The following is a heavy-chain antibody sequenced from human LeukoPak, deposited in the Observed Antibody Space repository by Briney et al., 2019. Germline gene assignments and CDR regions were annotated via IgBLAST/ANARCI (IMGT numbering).Heavy chain of an antibody. Sequence: PGGSLRLSSAASGFTFRDYGMHWVRHAPGKGLEGVTFIQSDGSKTYYADSVRGRFTVSRDNSKNTLYLQMNSLRAEDTAVYYCAKDPGQSVRGYYMDVWGKGTTVTVS. V-gene: IGHV3-30*02. D-gene: IGHD3-10*01. J-gene: IGHJ6*03. CDR2: IQSDGSKT. CDR3: AKDPGQSVRGYYMDV. CDR1: GFTFRDYG.